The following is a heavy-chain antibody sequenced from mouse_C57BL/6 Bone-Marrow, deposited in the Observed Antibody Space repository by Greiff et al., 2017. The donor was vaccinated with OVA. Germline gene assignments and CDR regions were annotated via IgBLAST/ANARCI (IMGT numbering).Heavy chain of an antibody. Sequence: EVMLVESGGGLVQPGGSMKLSCVASGFTFSNYWMNWVRQSPEKGLEWVAQIRLKSDNYATHYAESVKGRFTISRDDSKSSVYLQMNNLRAEDTGIYYCTQISPLGPYFDYWGQGTTLTVSS. CDR3: TQISPLGPYFDY. J-gene: IGHJ2*01. CDR1: GFTFSNYW. CDR2: IRLKSDNYAT. D-gene: IGHD4-1*01. V-gene: IGHV6-3*01.